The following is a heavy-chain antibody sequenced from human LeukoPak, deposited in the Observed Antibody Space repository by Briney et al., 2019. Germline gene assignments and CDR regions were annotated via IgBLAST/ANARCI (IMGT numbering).Heavy chain of an antibody. Sequence: SETLSLTCTVSGGSISSGGYYWSWIRQHPGKGLEWIGYIYYSGSTYYNPSLKSRVTISVDTSKNQFSLKLSSVTAADTAVYYCARASYYYDSSGYHNFDYWGQGTLVTVSS. V-gene: IGHV4-31*03. CDR3: ARASYYYDSSGYHNFDY. CDR2: IYYSGST. J-gene: IGHJ4*02. D-gene: IGHD3-22*01. CDR1: GGSISSGGYY.